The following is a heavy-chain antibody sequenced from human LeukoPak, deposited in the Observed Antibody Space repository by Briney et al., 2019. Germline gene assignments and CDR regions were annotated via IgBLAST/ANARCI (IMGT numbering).Heavy chain of an antibody. V-gene: IGHV4-61*01. CDR2: ISYSGST. CDR3: ARATVAGVIPFDY. Sequence: PSETLSLTCTVSGGSVSSGSYYWSWIRQPPGKGLEWIGYISYSGSTNYNPSLKSRVSISVDTSKNQFSLKLSSVTAADTAVYYCARATVAGVIPFDYWGQGTLVTVSS. J-gene: IGHJ4*02. CDR1: GGSVSSGSYY. D-gene: IGHD6-19*01.